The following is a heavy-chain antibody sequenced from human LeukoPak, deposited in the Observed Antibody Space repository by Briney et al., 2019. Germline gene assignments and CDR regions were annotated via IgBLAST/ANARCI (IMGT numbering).Heavy chain of an antibody. CDR3: ARVAVYYDSSASFDY. Sequence: GASVKVSCKASGYTFTGYYIHWVRQAPGQGLEWMAWINPNSGGTNYAQRFQGRVTMTRDTSISTAYMELSRLRSDDTAVYYCARVAVYYDSSASFDYWGQGTLATVSS. CDR2: INPNSGGT. V-gene: IGHV1-2*02. CDR1: GYTFTGYY. J-gene: IGHJ4*02. D-gene: IGHD3-22*01.